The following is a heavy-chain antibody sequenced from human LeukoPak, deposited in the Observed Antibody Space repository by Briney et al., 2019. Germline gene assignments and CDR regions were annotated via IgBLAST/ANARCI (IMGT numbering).Heavy chain of an antibody. V-gene: IGHV1-46*01. J-gene: IGHJ6*03. CDR3: ARAGYCSGGSCYSLGYYYYYYMDV. CDR2: INPSGGST. Sequence: ASVKVSCKASGYTFTGYYMHWVRQAPGQGLEWMGIINPSGGSTSYAQKFQGRVTMTRDMSTSTVYMELSSLRSEDTAVYYCARAGYCSGGSCYSLGYYYYYYMDVWGKGTTVTVSS. CDR1: GYTFTGYY. D-gene: IGHD2-15*01.